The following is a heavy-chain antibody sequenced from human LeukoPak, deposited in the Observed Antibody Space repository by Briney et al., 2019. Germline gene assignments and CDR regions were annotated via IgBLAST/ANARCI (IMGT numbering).Heavy chain of an antibody. CDR3: FARGGY. CDR2: IKNKADGGTA. V-gene: IGHV3-15*01. J-gene: IGHJ4*02. Sequence: GRSLRLSCAASGFTFSDAWMSWVSQAPGKGLEWVGRIKNKADGGTADYAAPVKGRFTISREESKNTLYLQMNTLKTEDTAVYYCFARGGYWGQGTLVTVSS. CDR1: GFTFSDAW. D-gene: IGHD3-16*01.